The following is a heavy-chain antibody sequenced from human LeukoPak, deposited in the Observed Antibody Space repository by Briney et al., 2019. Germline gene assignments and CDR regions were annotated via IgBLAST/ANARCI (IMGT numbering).Heavy chain of an antibody. V-gene: IGHV1-2*02. Sequence: ASVKVSSKASGYTFTDYYMHWMRQAPGQGLEWIGWINPHSGDTHYAERFQGRVTMTRDTSISTAYMDLSRLGSDDTAVYYCARGSALRQTTGTTFDYWGQGTLVTVSS. CDR3: ARGSALRQTTGTTFDY. CDR1: GYTFTDYY. J-gene: IGHJ4*02. CDR2: INPHSGDT. D-gene: IGHD4-17*01.